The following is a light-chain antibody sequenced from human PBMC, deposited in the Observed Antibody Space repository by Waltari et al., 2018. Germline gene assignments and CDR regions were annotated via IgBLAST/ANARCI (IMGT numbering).Light chain of an antibody. CDR2: DAS. Sequence: DIQMTQSPSTLSASEGDRVTITCRASHTINNYLAWYQQKPGKAPKLVIYDASSLESGVPSRFSGSGSGTEFTLTISSLQPDDFATYYCKQYDFYSLTFGGGTRVEIK. J-gene: IGKJ4*01. CDR3: KQYDFYSLT. CDR1: HTINNY. V-gene: IGKV1-5*01.